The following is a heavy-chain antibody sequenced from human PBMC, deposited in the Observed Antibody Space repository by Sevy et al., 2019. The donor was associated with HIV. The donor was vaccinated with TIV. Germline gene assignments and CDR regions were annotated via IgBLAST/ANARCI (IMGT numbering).Heavy chain of an antibody. Sequence: SEILSLTCTVSGGSISSSSYYWGWIRQPPGKGLEWIGSIYYSGSTYYNPSLKSRVTISVDTSKNQFSLKLSSVTAADTAVYYCARIDYSFDYWGQGTLVTVSS. V-gene: IGHV4-39*01. CDR1: GGSISSSSYY. CDR2: IYYSGST. J-gene: IGHJ4*02. CDR3: ARIDYSFDY. D-gene: IGHD2-15*01.